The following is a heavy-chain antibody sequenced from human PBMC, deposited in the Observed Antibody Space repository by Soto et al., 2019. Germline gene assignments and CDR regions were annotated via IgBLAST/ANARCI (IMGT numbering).Heavy chain of an antibody. J-gene: IGHJ1*01. CDR2: IIPIFGTA. CDR3: ARPPLRYFGWSDEYFQH. CDR1: GGTFSSYA. D-gene: IGHD3-9*01. V-gene: IGHV1-69*01. Sequence: QVPLVQSGAEVKKPGSSVKVSCKASGGTFSSYAISWVRQAPGQGLEWMGGIIPIFGTANYAQKFQGRVTITADEATSTAYMELSSLRSEDTAVYYCARPPLRYFGWSDEYFQHWGQGTLVTVSS.